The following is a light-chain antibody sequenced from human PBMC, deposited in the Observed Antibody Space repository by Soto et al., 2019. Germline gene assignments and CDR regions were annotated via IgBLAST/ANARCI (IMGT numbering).Light chain of an antibody. CDR1: SSDVGAYKY. J-gene: IGLJ3*02. Sequence: QSALTQPPSASGSPGQSVTISCTGTSSDVGAYKYVSWYQQYPGKAPKLMIYEVTKRPSGVPDRFSGSKSGNTASLTVSGLQAEDEADYYCTSYLGNDIWVVGGGTKLTVL. CDR2: EVT. CDR3: TSYLGNDIWV. V-gene: IGLV2-8*01.